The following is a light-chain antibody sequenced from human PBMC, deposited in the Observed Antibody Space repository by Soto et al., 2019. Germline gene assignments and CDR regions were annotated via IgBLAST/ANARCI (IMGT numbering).Light chain of an antibody. CDR1: QSVSSSY. CDR3: QQYGSSLLT. J-gene: IGKJ4*01. CDR2: GAS. Sequence: EIVLTQSPGTLSLSPGERATLSCRASQSVSSSYLAWYQQKPGQAPRLLIYGASSRATGIPGRFSGSGSGTDFTLTISRLEPEDFAVYYRQQYGSSLLTFGGGTKVEIK. V-gene: IGKV3-20*01.